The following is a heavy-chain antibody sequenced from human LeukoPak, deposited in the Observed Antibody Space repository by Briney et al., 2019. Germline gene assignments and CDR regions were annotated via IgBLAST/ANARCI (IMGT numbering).Heavy chain of an antibody. Sequence: NSGGTGYADSVKGRFTISRDNAKNSLYLQTNSLRAEDTAVYYCASTSCYDYWGQGTLVTVSS. D-gene: IGHD2-2*01. J-gene: IGHJ4*02. CDR3: ASTSCYDY. V-gene: IGHV3-20*03. CDR2: NSGGT.